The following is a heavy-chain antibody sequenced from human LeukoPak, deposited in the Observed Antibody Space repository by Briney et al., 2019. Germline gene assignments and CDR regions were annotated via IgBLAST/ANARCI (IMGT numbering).Heavy chain of an antibody. D-gene: IGHD2-15*01. Sequence: PSETLSLTCAVSGGSISSGGYSWHWIRQPPGKGLEWIGYIYHSGTTYYNPSLNSRVTISVDRSNNQFSLKLSSVTAADTAVYYCARGVYCSGGNCYFDYWGQGTLVTVSS. CDR2: IYHSGTT. CDR3: ARGVYCSGGNCYFDY. V-gene: IGHV4-30-2*01. CDR1: GGSISSGGYS. J-gene: IGHJ4*02.